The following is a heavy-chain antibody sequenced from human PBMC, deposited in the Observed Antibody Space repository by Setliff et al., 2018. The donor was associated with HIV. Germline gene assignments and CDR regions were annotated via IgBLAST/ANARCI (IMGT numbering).Heavy chain of an antibody. J-gene: IGHJ4*02. CDR1: GLIFSEFG. CDR3: VRAAAGLDI. Sequence: PGGSLRLSCAASGLIFSEFGMHWVRQAPGKGLEWVGRTTNKANNYIREYAASVQGRFTISRDDSNDSLFLQMNNLKTEDTAVYYCVRAAAGLDIWSQGILVTVSS. CDR2: TTNKANNYIR. V-gene: IGHV3-72*01.